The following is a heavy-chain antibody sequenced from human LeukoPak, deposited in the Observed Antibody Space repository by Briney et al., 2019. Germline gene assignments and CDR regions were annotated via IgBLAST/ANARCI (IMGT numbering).Heavy chain of an antibody. CDR2: ISAYNGNT. V-gene: IGHV1-18*01. Sequence: RASVKVSCKASGYTFTSYGISWVRQAPGQGLEWMGWISAYNGNTNYAQKLQGRVTMTTDTSTSTAYMELRSLRSDDTAVYYCARAGYCSSTSCYTRASYYYYMDVWGEGTTVTISS. CDR3: ARAGYCSSTSCYTRASYYYYMDV. D-gene: IGHD2-2*02. CDR1: GYTFTSYG. J-gene: IGHJ6*03.